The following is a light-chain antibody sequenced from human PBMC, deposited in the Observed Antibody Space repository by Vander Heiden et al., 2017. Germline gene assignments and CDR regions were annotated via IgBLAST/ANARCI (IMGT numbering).Light chain of an antibody. Sequence: QSALTQPASVSGSPGQSITISCTGTSSDIGTYNFVSWYQQHPGKAPKLMIYDVSDRPSGVSDRFSGSKSGNTASLTISGLQAEDEADYYCSSYTSSTTVVFSGGTTLTVL. CDR2: DVS. CDR3: SSYTSSTTVV. CDR1: SSDIGTYNF. V-gene: IGLV2-14*03. J-gene: IGLJ3*02.